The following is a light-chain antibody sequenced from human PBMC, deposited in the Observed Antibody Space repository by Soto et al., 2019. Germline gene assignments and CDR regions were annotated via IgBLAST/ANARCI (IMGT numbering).Light chain of an antibody. Sequence: DIQMTQSPSSLSASVGDRVTITCRASQSISSYLNWYQQKPGKAPKLLIYAASSLQSGVPSRFSGCGSGTDFTITISSLQPEDFATYYCQQSYSTPWTFGQGTKVEIK. CDR3: QQSYSTPWT. CDR2: AAS. CDR1: QSISSY. V-gene: IGKV1-39*01. J-gene: IGKJ1*01.